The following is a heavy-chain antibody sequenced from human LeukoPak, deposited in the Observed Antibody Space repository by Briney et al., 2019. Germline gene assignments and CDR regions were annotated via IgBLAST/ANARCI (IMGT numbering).Heavy chain of an antibody. CDR3: ARGPNRKLLSHYFDY. J-gene: IGHJ4*02. CDR2: IRQDESER. Sequence: PGGSLRLSCEGSGFSFSSYWMTWVRQLPGKGPEWVASIRQDESERYFADSVKGRFTISRDNAKNSLYLQMNSLRAEDTALYYCARGPNRKLLSHYFDYWGQGTLVTVSS. CDR1: GFSFSSYW. D-gene: IGHD2-21*02. V-gene: IGHV3-7*03.